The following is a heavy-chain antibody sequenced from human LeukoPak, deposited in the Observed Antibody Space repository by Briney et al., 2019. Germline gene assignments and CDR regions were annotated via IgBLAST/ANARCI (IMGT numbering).Heavy chain of an antibody. CDR3: ATAGVAASYYYYYMDV. D-gene: IGHD2-15*01. V-gene: IGHV1-24*01. Sequence: ASVKVSCKVSGYTLTELSMHWVRPAPGKGLEWMGGFYPEDGETIYAQKFQGRVTMTEDTSTDTAYMELSSLRSEDTAVYYCATAGVAASYYYYYMDVWGKGTTVTVSS. CDR1: GYTLTELS. J-gene: IGHJ6*03. CDR2: FYPEDGET.